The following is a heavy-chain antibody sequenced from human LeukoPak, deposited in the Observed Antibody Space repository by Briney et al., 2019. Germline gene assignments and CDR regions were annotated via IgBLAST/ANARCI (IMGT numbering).Heavy chain of an antibody. V-gene: IGHV1-18*04. CDR2: ISAYNGNT. CDR3: ARDLRVFSDSSSGY. J-gene: IGHJ4*02. D-gene: IGHD6-6*01. Sequence: GASVKVSCKASGYTFTGYYMHWMRQAPGQGLEWMGWISAYNGNTNYAQKLQGRVTMTTDTSTSTAYMELRSLRPDDTAVYYCARDLRVFSDSSSGYWGQGTLVTVSS. CDR1: GYTFTGYY.